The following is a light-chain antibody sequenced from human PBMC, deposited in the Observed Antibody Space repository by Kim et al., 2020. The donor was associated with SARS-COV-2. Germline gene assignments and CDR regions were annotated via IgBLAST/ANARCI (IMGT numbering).Light chain of an antibody. CDR1: RSNIGTGYA. CDR2: ANN. CDR3: QSYDTSLTAV. Sequence: VTISGPRRRSNIGTGYAVHWYQQFPGTAPKLLIHANNIRPSGIPDRFSGSKSGTSASLVITGLQTEDEADYYCQSYDTSLTAVFGGGTQLTVL. V-gene: IGLV1-40*01. J-gene: IGLJ3*02.